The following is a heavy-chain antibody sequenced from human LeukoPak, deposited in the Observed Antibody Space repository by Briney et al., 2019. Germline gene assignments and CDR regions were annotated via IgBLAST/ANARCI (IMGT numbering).Heavy chain of an antibody. CDR2: IDTTTGNT. V-gene: IGHV7-4-1*02. CDR1: GYTFTSYG. J-gene: IGHJ4*02. D-gene: IGHD3-10*01. CDR3: VRGTPTPGMDY. Sequence: ASVKVSCTASGYTFTSYGISWVRQAPGQGLEWMGNIDTTTGNTRYAQDFTGRSVFSLDTSVSTAYLQITSLKADDNAAYYCVRGTPTPGMDYWGQGTQVTVSS.